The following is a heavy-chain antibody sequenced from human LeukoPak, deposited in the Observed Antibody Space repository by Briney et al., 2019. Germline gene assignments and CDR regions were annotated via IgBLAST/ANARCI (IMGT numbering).Heavy chain of an antibody. V-gene: IGHV4-39*01. J-gene: IGHJ3*02. Sequence: PSETLSLTCTVSGGPISSSSYYWGWIRQPPGKGLEWIGSIYYSGSTYYNPSLKSRVTISVDTSKNQFSLKLSSVTAADTAVYYCARPDYYDSSGSAAFDIWGQGTMVTVSS. CDR2: IYYSGST. CDR1: GGPISSSSYY. D-gene: IGHD3-22*01. CDR3: ARPDYYDSSGSAAFDI.